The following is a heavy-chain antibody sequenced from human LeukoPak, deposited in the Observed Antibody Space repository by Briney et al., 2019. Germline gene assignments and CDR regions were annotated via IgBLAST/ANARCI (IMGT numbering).Heavy chain of an antibody. CDR2: INQDVSEI. CDR1: GFTLSSYW. V-gene: IGHV3-7*01. D-gene: IGHD5-24*01. Sequence: GGSLRLSCAASGFTLSSYWMSWVRQAPGKGLEWVANINQDVSEINYVDSVKGRFTISRDNGKNSLYLQMNSLRAEDTAVYYCAKNVEMALGAFDIWGQGTMVTVSS. J-gene: IGHJ3*02. CDR3: AKNVEMALGAFDI.